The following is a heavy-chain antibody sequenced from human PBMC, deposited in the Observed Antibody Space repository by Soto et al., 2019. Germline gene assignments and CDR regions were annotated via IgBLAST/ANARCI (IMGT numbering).Heavy chain of an antibody. V-gene: IGHV3-15*07. CDR2: IKSKTDGGTT. D-gene: IGHD3-22*01. CDR3: TTNNYYDIFIHDY. J-gene: IGHJ4*02. Sequence: GGSLRLSCAASGFTFSNAWMNWVRQAPGKGLEWVGRIKSKTDGGTTDYAAPVKGRFTISRDDSKNTLYLQMNSLKTEDTAVYYCTTNNYYDIFIHDYWGQGTLVTVSS. CDR1: GFTFSNAW.